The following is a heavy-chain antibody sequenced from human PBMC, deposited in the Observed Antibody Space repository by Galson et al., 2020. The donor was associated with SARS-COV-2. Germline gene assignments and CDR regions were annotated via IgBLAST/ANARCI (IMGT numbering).Heavy chain of an antibody. Sequence: GESLKISCVASGFTFSNYAMSWVRQAPGMGLAWASTINGGGITTYYADSVRGRFIVSRDNSKNIVYLQMNSLRDEDTAVYYCAKDQGRRYYESGSLHSYIETWGQGTQVTVSS. CDR1: GFTFSNYA. CDR3: AKDQGRRYYESGSLHSYIET. CDR2: INGGGITT. D-gene: IGHD3-10*01. V-gene: IGHV3-23*01. J-gene: IGHJ5*02.